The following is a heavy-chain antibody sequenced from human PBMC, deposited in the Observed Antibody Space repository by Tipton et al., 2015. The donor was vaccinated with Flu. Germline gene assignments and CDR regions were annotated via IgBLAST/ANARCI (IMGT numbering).Heavy chain of an antibody. Sequence: TLSLTCTVSGGSISSYYWSWIRQPPGKGLEWIGYIYYSGSTNYTPSLKSQITISVDTSKNQFSLKLSPVTAADTAVYYCARDRVDSSGFIDYWGQGTLVTVSS. J-gene: IGHJ4*02. V-gene: IGHV4-59*01. D-gene: IGHD3-22*01. CDR3: ARDRVDSSGFIDY. CDR2: IYYSGST. CDR1: GGSISSYY.